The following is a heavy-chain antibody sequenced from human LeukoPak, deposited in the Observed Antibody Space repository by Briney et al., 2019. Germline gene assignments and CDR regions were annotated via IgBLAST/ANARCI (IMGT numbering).Heavy chain of an antibody. CDR2: INPNSGGT. CDR1: GYTFTGYY. J-gene: IGHJ5*02. CDR3: ARGKKGDRNWFDP. Sequence: ASVKVSCKASGYTFTGYYMHWVRQAPGQGLEWMGWINPNSGGTNYAQEFQGRVTMTRDTSISTAYMELSRLRSDDTAVYYCARGKKGDRNWFDPWGQGTLVTVSS. D-gene: IGHD3-16*01. V-gene: IGHV1-2*02.